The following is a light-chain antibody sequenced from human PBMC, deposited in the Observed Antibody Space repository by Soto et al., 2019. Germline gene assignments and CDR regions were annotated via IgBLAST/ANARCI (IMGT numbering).Light chain of an antibody. J-gene: IGLJ3*02. CDR2: EVS. Sequence: QSALTQPASVSGSPGQSITISCTGTSSDVGGYNYVSWYQQHPDKAPKLMIYEVSNRPSGVSNRFSGSKSGNTASLTISGLQAEDEADYYCSSYTSSSNWVFGGGTKLTVL. V-gene: IGLV2-14*01. CDR1: SSDVGGYNY. CDR3: SSYTSSSNWV.